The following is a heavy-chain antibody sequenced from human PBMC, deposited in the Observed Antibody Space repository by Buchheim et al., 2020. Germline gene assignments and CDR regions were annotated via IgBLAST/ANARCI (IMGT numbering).Heavy chain of an antibody. J-gene: IGHJ3*02. Sequence: QVQLVQSGAEVKKPGASVKVSCEASGYTFVNYYIHWVRQAPGQGLEWVGIINPSSGDTNNARPFQGRVTMTRDTSTCTVYMELSSLRSDDTAVFYCARPLFDNRDDTFDIWGQGT. CDR2: INPSSGDT. CDR3: ARPLFDNRDDTFDI. V-gene: IGHV1-46*01. D-gene: IGHD3-22*01. CDR1: GYTFVNYY.